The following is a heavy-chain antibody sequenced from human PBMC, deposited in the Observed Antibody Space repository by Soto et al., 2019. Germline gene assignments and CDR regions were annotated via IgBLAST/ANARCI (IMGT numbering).Heavy chain of an antibody. Sequence: GESLKISCKGSGFTFTSYWIAWVRQMPGKGLEWMGIIYPGDSDSSYSPSFQGQVTISADKSINTAYLHWSSLKASDTAIYYCAKHEGYCSTTTCSNFDYWGQGTLVTVSS. CDR2: IYPGDSDS. CDR1: GFTFTSYW. D-gene: IGHD2-2*01. CDR3: AKHEGYCSTTTCSNFDY. V-gene: IGHV5-51*01. J-gene: IGHJ4*02.